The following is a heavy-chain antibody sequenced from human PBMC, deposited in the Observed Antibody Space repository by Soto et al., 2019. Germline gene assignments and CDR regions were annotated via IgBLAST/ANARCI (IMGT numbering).Heavy chain of an antibody. V-gene: IGHV3-23*01. CDR3: AKGRGYCSSTSCDVGSDY. Sequence: EVQLLESGGGLVQPGGSLRLSCAASGFTFSSYAMSWVRQAPGKGLEWVSAISGSGGSTYYADSVKGRFTISRDNSKNTLYRQMSSLRAEDTAVYYCAKGRGYCSSTSCDVGSDYWGQGTLVTVSS. J-gene: IGHJ4*02. CDR2: ISGSGGST. CDR1: GFTFSSYA. D-gene: IGHD2-2*01.